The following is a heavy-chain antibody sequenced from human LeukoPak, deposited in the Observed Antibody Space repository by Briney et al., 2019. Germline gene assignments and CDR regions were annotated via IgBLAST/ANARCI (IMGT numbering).Heavy chain of an antibody. Sequence: ASVKVSCKASGGTFSSYAISWVRQAPGQGLEWMGGIIPIFGTANYAQKFQGRVTITADESTSTAYMELSSLRSDDTAVYYCARSRTTVVTRTFDYWGQGTLVTVSS. V-gene: IGHV1-69*13. D-gene: IGHD4-23*01. J-gene: IGHJ4*02. CDR3: ARSRTTVVTRTFDY. CDR2: IIPIFGTA. CDR1: GGTFSSYA.